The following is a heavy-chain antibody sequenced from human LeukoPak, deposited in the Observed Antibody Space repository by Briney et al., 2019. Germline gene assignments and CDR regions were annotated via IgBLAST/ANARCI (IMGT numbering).Heavy chain of an antibody. Sequence: PSETLSLTCTVSGGSISSGSYYWSWIRQPAGKGLEWIGRIYTSGSTNYNPSLKSRVTMSVDTSKNQFSLKLSSVTAADTAVYYCARDRPNNWDFYYYYYMDVWGKGTTVTVSS. CDR1: GGSISSGSYY. J-gene: IGHJ6*03. V-gene: IGHV4-61*02. CDR2: IYTSGST. D-gene: IGHD1-7*01. CDR3: ARDRPNNWDFYYYYYMDV.